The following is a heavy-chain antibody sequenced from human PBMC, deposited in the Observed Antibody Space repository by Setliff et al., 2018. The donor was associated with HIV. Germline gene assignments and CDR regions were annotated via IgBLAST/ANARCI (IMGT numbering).Heavy chain of an antibody. CDR1: GGTFSSYV. CDR3: ARPYFGGGKCWSSASLPPAGWFDP. V-gene: IGHV1-69*05. CDR2: IIPMYGVA. J-gene: IGHJ5*02. Sequence: SVKVSCKASGGTFSSYVISWVRQAPGQGPEWMGGIIPMYGVANYAQKFQGRVTVTTDESTSTAYMDLSSLRSEDTAAYYCARPYFGGGKCWSSASLPPAGWFDPWGQGTLVTVS. D-gene: IGHD2-15*01.